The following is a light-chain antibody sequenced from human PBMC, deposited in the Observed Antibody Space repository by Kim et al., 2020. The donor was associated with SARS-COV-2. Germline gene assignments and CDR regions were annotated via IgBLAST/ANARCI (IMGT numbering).Light chain of an antibody. Sequence: ASVGERVTFTCRASLSFGGLLAWYQQNTGQAPKLRIYEASNLKSGVPSRFSGSGSETEFTLTTSSLQTDDFATYYCQQYRSYPWTFGQGTKVEIK. CDR2: EAS. CDR1: LSFGGL. CDR3: QQYRSYPWT. J-gene: IGKJ1*01. V-gene: IGKV1-5*03.